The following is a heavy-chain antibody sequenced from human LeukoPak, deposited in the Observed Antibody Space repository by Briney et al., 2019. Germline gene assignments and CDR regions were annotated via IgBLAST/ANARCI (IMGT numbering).Heavy chain of an antibody. D-gene: IGHD3-16*02. Sequence: SETLSLTCAVYGGSFSGYYWSWIRQPPGKGLEWIGEINHSGSTDYNPSLKSRVTISVDTSTNHFSLKLSSVTAADTAVYYCARGRDDYVWGSYRYTGPVYFDYWGQGTLVAVSS. V-gene: IGHV4-34*01. J-gene: IGHJ4*02. CDR1: GGSFSGYY. CDR3: ARGRDDYVWGSYRYTGPVYFDY. CDR2: INHSGST.